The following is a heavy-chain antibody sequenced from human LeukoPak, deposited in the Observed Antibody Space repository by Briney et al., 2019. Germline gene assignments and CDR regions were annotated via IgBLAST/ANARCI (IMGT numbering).Heavy chain of an antibody. V-gene: IGHV3-23*01. CDR3: TRSPSLGGNYWGFDY. D-gene: IGHD1-26*01. J-gene: IGHJ4*02. CDR2: ISGSGGST. CDR1: GLSFRSYA. Sequence: GGSLRLSCAASGLSFRSYAMTWVRQGPGKGLEWVSSISGSGGSTYYTDSVKGRFIISRDNSNNTAYLQMNSLRAEDTAVYYCTRSPSLGGNYWGFDYWGQGTLVTVSS.